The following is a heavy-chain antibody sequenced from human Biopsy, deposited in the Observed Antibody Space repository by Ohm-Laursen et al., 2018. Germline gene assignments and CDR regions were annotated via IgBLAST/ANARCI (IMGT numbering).Heavy chain of an antibody. J-gene: IGHJ4*02. V-gene: IGHV4-61*01. CDR2: IYDRRSTA. CDR3: ARGMRSSGWPYFDS. D-gene: IGHD6-19*01. CDR1: GDSVSSGSFY. Sequence: SETLSLTWTVSGDSVSSGSFYWTWIRQPPGQGLEYIGYIYDRRSTANYNPSLESRVTMSVDMPKNQFSLKLSSVTAADTAIYYCARGMRSSGWPYFDSWGQGTLVTVSS.